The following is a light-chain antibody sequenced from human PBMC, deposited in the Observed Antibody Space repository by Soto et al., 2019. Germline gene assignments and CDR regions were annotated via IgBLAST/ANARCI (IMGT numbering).Light chain of an antibody. Sequence: QSALTQPASVSGSPGQSITISCTGTSSDVGGYNYVSWYQQHPGKAPKLMIYDVSNRPSGVSNRFSGSKSDNTASLTISGLQAEDEADYYCISYTSSSTLYVFGTGTKVTVL. J-gene: IGLJ1*01. CDR3: ISYTSSSTLYV. CDR1: SSDVGGYNY. V-gene: IGLV2-14*01. CDR2: DVS.